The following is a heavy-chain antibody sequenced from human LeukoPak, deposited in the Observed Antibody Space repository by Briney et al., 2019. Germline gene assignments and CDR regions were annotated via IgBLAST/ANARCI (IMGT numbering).Heavy chain of an antibody. CDR1: GYTFAAYY. Sequence: ASVKVSCKASGYTFAAYYMHWVRQAPGQGLERMGWINPNSGGTSSAQKFSSRVTMTRDTSTSTAYMELSRLRCDDTAVYYCASGGVAATELFDYWGQGTLVSVSS. CDR3: ASGGVAATELFDY. CDR2: INPNSGGT. J-gene: IGHJ4*02. D-gene: IGHD6-13*01. V-gene: IGHV1-2*02.